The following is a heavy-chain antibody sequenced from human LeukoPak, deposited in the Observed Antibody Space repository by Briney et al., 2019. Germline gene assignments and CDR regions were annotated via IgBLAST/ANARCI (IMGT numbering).Heavy chain of an antibody. V-gene: IGHV1-46*01. CDR3: ARTVPYSSGCRPGRPCWLDP. CDR1: GGTFSSYA. J-gene: IGHJ5*02. D-gene: IGHD6-19*01. CDR2: INPSGTST. Sequence: ASVKVSCKASGGTFSSYAISWVRQAPGQGLEWMGIINPSGTSTRYAEQFQGRVTMTRDTSTSTVYMELSSLRSEDTAVYYCARTVPYSSGCRPGRPCWLDPWGQGTLVTVSS.